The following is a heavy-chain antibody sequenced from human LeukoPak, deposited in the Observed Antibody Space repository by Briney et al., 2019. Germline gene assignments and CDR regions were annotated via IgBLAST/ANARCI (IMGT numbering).Heavy chain of an antibody. Sequence: PSETLSLTCTVSGGSISSSSYYWGWIRQPPGKGLEWIGSIYYSGSTYYNPSLKSRVTISVDTSKNQFSLKLSSVTAADTAVYYCASVYYDILTGPKAAFDYWGQGTLVTVSS. CDR1: GGSISSSSYY. J-gene: IGHJ4*02. CDR3: ASVYYDILTGPKAAFDY. D-gene: IGHD3-9*01. CDR2: IYYSGST. V-gene: IGHV4-39*01.